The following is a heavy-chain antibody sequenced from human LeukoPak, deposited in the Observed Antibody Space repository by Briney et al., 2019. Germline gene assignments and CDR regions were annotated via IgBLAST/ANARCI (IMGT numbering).Heavy chain of an antibody. CDR2: ISSSGSTM. V-gene: IGHV3-11*01. CDR3: AREGIPMVRGVIYYYYYYMDV. D-gene: IGHD3-10*01. CDR1: GFIFSDYY. J-gene: IGHJ6*03. Sequence: GGSLRLSCAASGFIFSDYYMSWIRQAPGKGLEWVSYISSSGSTMYYTDSVKGRFTISRDNAKDSLYLQMNSLRAEDTAVYYCAREGIPMVRGVIYYYYYYMDVWGKGTTVTISS.